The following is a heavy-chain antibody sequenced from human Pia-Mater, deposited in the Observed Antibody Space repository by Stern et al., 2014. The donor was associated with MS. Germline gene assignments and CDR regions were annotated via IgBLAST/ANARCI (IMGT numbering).Heavy chain of an antibody. J-gene: IGHJ4*02. D-gene: IGHD2-2*01. CDR1: GFSFSDYY. Sequence: QVQLVESGGGLVKPGGSLRLSCAASGFSFSDYYMSWIRQAPGKGLEWVSYIGTRGTPIGYTDFVEGRFTISRDNAKNSLYLQMNSLRAEDTAVYYCARGGKSTFSYWGQGTLVTVSS. V-gene: IGHV3-11*01. CDR3: ARGGKSTFSY. CDR2: IGTRGTPI.